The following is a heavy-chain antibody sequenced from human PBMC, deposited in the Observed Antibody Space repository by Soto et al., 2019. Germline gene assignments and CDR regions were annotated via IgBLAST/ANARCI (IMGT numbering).Heavy chain of an antibody. D-gene: IGHD5-12*01. CDR1: GFTFSSYS. CDR2: ISSSSGYI. J-gene: IGHJ5*02. V-gene: IGHV3-21*01. Sequence: EVQLVESGGGLVKPGGSLRLSCAASGFTFSSYSMNWVRQAPGKGLEWVSSISSSSGYIYYADSVKGRFTISRDNAKNSLYLQMNSLRAEDTAVYYCARDPLGVATITGWFDPWGQGTLVTVSS. CDR3: ARDPLGVATITGWFDP.